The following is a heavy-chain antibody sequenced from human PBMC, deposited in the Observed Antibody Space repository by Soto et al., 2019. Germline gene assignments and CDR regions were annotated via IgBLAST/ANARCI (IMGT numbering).Heavy chain of an antibody. V-gene: IGHV1-8*01. CDR1: GYTFTSYD. Sequence: QVQLVQSGAEVKKPGASVKVSCKASGYTFTSYDINWVRQATGQGLEWMGWMNPNSGNTGYAQKFQGRVTMTRNTSISTAYMELSSLRSEDTAVYYCARDYDDSSGYYYESLHSDAFDIWGQGTMVTVSS. CDR3: ARDYDDSSGYYYESLHSDAFDI. J-gene: IGHJ3*02. D-gene: IGHD3-22*01. CDR2: MNPNSGNT.